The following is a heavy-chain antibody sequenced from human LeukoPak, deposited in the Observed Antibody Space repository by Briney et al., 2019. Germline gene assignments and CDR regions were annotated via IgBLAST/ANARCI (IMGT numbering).Heavy chain of an antibody. CDR3: ATFDSSGYGVYYFDY. Sequence: ASVKVSCKVSGYTLTELSMYWVRQAPGKGLEWMGGFDPEDGETIYAQKFQGRVTMTEDTSTDTAYMELSSLRSEDTAVYYCATFDSSGYGVYYFDYWGQGTLVTASS. CDR1: GYTLTELS. CDR2: FDPEDGET. D-gene: IGHD3-22*01. V-gene: IGHV1-24*01. J-gene: IGHJ4*02.